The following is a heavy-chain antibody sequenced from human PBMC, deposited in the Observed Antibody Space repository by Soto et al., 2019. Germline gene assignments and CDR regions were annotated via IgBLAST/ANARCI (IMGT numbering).Heavy chain of an antibody. CDR3: ARHHYYDSSGRTVNLDS. D-gene: IGHD3-22*01. V-gene: IGHV4-39*01. J-gene: IGHJ4*02. CDR2: ISSGGTT. Sequence: SETLSLTCTGDSISGYTYYWAWIRQSPGKGLEWIGSISSGGTTYYNPSLKSRVTLSVDTPKNQFSLKLSSVAAADTAIYYCARHHYYDSSGRTVNLDSWGQGTLVTVSS. CDR1: DSISGYTYY.